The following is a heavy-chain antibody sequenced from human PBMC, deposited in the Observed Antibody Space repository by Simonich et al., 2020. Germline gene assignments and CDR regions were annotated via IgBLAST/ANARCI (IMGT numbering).Heavy chain of an antibody. CDR3: ARGRLTGDKGAFDI. D-gene: IGHD7-27*01. CDR1: GYTFTGYY. Sequence: QVQLVQSGAEVKKPGASVKVSCKASGYTFTGYYMHWVRQAPGQGLEWMGWINPNSGGKNYAQKVQGRVTMTRDTSISTAYMELSRLRSDDTAVYYCARGRLTGDKGAFDIWGQGTMVTVSS. CDR2: INPNSGGK. V-gene: IGHV1-2*02. J-gene: IGHJ3*02.